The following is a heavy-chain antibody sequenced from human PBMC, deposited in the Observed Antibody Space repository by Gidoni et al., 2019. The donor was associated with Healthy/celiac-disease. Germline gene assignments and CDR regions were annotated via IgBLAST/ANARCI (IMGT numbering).Heavy chain of an antibody. J-gene: IGHJ4*02. V-gene: IGHV4-39*01. CDR1: GGSISSSSYY. D-gene: IGHD2-21*01. CDR3: ASLEGVSRFLDY. CDR2: IYYGGST. Sequence: QLQLQESGPGLVKPSETLSLTCTFSGGSISSSSYYWGWIRQPPGKGLEWIGSIYYGGSTYYNPSLKSRVTISVDTSKNQFSLKLSSVTAADTAVYYCASLEGVSRFLDYWGQGTLVTVSS.